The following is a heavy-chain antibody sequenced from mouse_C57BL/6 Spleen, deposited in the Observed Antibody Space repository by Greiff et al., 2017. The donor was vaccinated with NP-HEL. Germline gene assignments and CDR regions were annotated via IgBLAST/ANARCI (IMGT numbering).Heavy chain of an antibody. V-gene: IGHV1-42*01. CDR1: GYSFTGYY. D-gene: IGHD4-1*01. CDR2: INPSTGGT. J-gene: IGHJ3*01. CDR3: APSGTVFAY. Sequence: EVQLHQSGPELVKPGASVKISCKASGYSFTGYYMNWVKQSPEKSLEWIGEINPSTGGTTYNQKFKAKATSTVDKSSSTAYMQLKSLTSEDSAVYYCAPSGTVFAYWGQGTLVTVSA.